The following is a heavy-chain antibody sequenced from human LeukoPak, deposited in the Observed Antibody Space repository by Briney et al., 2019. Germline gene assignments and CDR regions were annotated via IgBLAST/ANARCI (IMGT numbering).Heavy chain of an antibody. Sequence: SVNVSCKASGGTLISYTLSWVREAAGQGIEWMGRIILILVVANYAQTSQGRVTITADKSTSTAYMELSSLRSEDAAVYYCANSQRRFLEELYYYYYMDVGGKGTTVTVSS. CDR2: IILILVVA. J-gene: IGHJ6*03. D-gene: IGHD3-3*01. CDR3: ANSQRRFLEELYYYYYMDV. V-gene: IGHV1-69*02. CDR1: GGTLISYT.